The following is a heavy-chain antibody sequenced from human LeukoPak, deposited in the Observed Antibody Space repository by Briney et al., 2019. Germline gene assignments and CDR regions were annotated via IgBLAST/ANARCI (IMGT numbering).Heavy chain of an antibody. CDR2: ISWNSGSI. J-gene: IGHJ6*02. CDR1: GFNFDDYA. V-gene: IGHV3-9*01. Sequence: GRSLRLSCAASGFNFDDYAMHWVRQAPGKGLEWVSGISWNSGSIGYADSVKGRFTISRDNAKNSLYLQMNSLRAEDTALYYCAKDINKYYYYGMDVWGQGTTVTVSS. D-gene: IGHD1/OR15-1a*01. CDR3: AKDINKYYYYGMDV.